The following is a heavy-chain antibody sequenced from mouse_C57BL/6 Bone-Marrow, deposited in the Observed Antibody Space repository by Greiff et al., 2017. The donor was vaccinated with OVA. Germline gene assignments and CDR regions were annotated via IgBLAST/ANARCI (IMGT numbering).Heavy chain of an antibody. Sequence: EVQGVESGGGLVKPGGSLKLSCAASGFTFSSYALSWVRQTPEKRLEWVATISDGGSYTYYPDNVKGRFTISRDNAKNNLYLQMSHLKSEDTAMYYCARGSTYWGQGTTLTVSS. V-gene: IGHV5-4*01. D-gene: IGHD1-1*01. CDR2: ISDGGSYT. CDR3: ARGSTY. CDR1: GFTFSSYA. J-gene: IGHJ2*01.